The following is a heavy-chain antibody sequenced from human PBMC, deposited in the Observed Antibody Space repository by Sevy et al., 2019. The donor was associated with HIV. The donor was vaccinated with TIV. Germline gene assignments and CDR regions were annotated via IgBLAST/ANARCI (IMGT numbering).Heavy chain of an antibody. CDR3: ARDQREGDCSGGSCYSDAFDI. CDR1: GFTFSSYS. D-gene: IGHD2-15*01. V-gene: IGHV3-21*01. CDR2: ISSSSNYI. Sequence: GGSLRLSCAASGFTFSSYSMNWVRQAPGKGLEWVSSISSSSNYIYYADSVKGRFTISRDNAKNSLYLQMNSLRAEDTAVDYCARDQREGDCSGGSCYSDAFDIWGQGTMVTVSS. J-gene: IGHJ3*02.